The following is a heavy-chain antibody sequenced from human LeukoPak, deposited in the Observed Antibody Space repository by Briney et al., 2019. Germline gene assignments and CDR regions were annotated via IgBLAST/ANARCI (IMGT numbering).Heavy chain of an antibody. V-gene: IGHV4-39*07. CDR1: GGSISSSSYY. D-gene: IGHD6-13*01. CDR3: AREATTIAAAGTVGH. Sequence: PSETLSLTCTVSGGSISSSSYYWGWIRQPPGKGLEWIGSIYYSGSTYYNPSLKSRVTMSVDTSKNQISLKLSSVTAADTALYYCAREATTIAAAGTVGHWGQGTLVTVSS. CDR2: IYYSGST. J-gene: IGHJ5*02.